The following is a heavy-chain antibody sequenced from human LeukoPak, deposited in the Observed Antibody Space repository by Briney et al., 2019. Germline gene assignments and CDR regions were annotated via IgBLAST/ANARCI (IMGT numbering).Heavy chain of an antibody. D-gene: IGHD6-19*01. J-gene: IGHJ4*01. CDR1: GFTFNNSA. CDR2: LSGSGITT. V-gene: IGHV3-23*01. Sequence: GGSLRLSCAASGFTFNNSAMSWVRQAPGKGLEWVSTLSGSGITTYYADSVKGRFTISRDNSKNTLYLQMNSLRAEDTAVYYCAKGIYSSGWSYFDYWGHGTLVTVSS. CDR3: AKGIYSSGWSYFDY.